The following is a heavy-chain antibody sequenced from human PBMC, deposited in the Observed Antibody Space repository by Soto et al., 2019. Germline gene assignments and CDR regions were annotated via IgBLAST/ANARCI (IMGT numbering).Heavy chain of an antibody. CDR1: GGSISSGGYY. V-gene: IGHV4-31*03. CDR3: ARTLHCSSTSCYRRAHYYYGMDV. J-gene: IGHJ6*02. CDR2: IYYSGST. D-gene: IGHD2-2*02. Sequence: TLSLTCTVSGGSISSGGYYWSWIRQHPGKGLEWIGYIYYSGSTYYNPSLKSRVTISVDTSKNQFSLKLSSVTAADTAVYYCARTLHCSSTSCYRRAHYYYGMDVWGQGTTVTVSS.